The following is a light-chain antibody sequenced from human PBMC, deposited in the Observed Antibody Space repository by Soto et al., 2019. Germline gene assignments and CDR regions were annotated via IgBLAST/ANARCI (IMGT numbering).Light chain of an antibody. CDR3: QQYVTSSPRT. Sequence: EIVLTQSPGTLSFSPGERATLTCRASQSVSSSYLAWFQQKPGQAPRLLIYGASSRATGIPDRFSGSGSGTDFTLTITRLEPEDFAVYYCQQYVTSSPRTFGQGTKVDIK. CDR1: QSVSSSY. J-gene: IGKJ1*01. CDR2: GAS. V-gene: IGKV3-20*01.